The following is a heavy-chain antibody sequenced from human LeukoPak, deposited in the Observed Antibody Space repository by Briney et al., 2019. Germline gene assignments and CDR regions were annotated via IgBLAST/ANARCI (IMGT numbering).Heavy chain of an antibody. D-gene: IGHD2-2*01. Sequence: GGSLRLSCTASGFTFGDYAVSWVRQAPGKGLEWVSYISSSSSTIYYADSVKGRFTISRDNAKNSLYLQMNSLRAEDTAVYYCARESDCSSTSCYGYYYYYMDVWGKGTTVTVSS. J-gene: IGHJ6*03. CDR2: ISSSSSTI. CDR1: GFTFGDYA. CDR3: ARESDCSSTSCYGYYYYYMDV. V-gene: IGHV3-48*01.